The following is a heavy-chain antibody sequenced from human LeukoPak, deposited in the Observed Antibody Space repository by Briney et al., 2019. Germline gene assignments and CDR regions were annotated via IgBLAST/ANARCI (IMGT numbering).Heavy chain of an antibody. Sequence: SETLSLTCTVSGGSISGWYWSWIRQPPGKGLEWIGYIYGSGNTNYNPSLKSRVTMSIDTSKNQFSLKLSSVTAADTAVYYCARAADFWSGYAMDVWGKGTTVTVSS. CDR2: IYGSGNT. V-gene: IGHV4-59*08. J-gene: IGHJ6*03. CDR1: GGSISGWY. D-gene: IGHD3-3*01. CDR3: ARAADFWSGYAMDV.